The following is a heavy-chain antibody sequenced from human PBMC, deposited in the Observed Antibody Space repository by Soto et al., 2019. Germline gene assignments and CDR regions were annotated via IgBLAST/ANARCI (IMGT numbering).Heavy chain of an antibody. J-gene: IGHJ5*02. CDR2: ISAYNGNT. Sequence: SVTVSCTASGDAFTSYGITWGREAPGQGLEWMGWISAYNGNTNYAQKLQGRVTITTDTSTSTAYMELRSLGSDDTAVYYCARGRSGWYSPWGQGTLVTASA. CDR3: ARGRSGWYSP. CDR1: GDAFTSYG. V-gene: IGHV1-18*01. D-gene: IGHD6-19*01.